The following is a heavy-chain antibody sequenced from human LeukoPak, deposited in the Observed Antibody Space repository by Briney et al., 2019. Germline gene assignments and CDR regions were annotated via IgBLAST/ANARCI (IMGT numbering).Heavy chain of an antibody. J-gene: IGHJ3*02. CDR3: AREYYDSSGRKHGFDI. D-gene: IGHD3-22*01. CDR2: IDPHSGGT. Sequence: ASVKVSCKASGYTFSDYYMHWERQAPGQGLEWLGWIDPHSGGTNYAQKFQGRVTMTRDTSISTAYMELSRLRSDDTAMYFCAREYYDSSGRKHGFDIWGQGTMVTVSS. V-gene: IGHV1-2*02. CDR1: GYTFSDYY.